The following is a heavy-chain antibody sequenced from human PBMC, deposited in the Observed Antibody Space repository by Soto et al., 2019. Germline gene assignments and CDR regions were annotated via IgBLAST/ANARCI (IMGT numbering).Heavy chain of an antibody. J-gene: IGHJ4*02. Sequence: SETLSLTCTVSGGSISSYYWSWIRQPPGKGLERIGYIYYSGSTNYNPSLKSRVTISVDTSKNQFSLKLSSVTAADTAVYYCARVKTYYDIFTCYYKPHYFDYWGQGTLVTVSS. V-gene: IGHV4-59*01. D-gene: IGHD3-9*01. CDR1: GGSISSYY. CDR3: ARVKTYYDIFTCYYKPHYFDY. CDR2: IYYSGST.